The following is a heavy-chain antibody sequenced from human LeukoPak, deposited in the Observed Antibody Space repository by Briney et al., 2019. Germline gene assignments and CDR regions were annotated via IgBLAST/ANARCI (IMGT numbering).Heavy chain of an antibody. CDR3: AATMVRGVHTHFDY. CDR2: VYYSGST. V-gene: IGHV4-59*08. CDR1: GGSITNYY. J-gene: IGHJ4*02. Sequence: SETLSLTCTVSGGSITNYYWSWIRQPPGKGLEWVGDVYYSGSTNYNPSLKSRVTISVDTSKNQFSLKLSSVTAADTAVYYCAATMVRGVHTHFDYWGQGTLVTVSS. D-gene: IGHD3-10*01.